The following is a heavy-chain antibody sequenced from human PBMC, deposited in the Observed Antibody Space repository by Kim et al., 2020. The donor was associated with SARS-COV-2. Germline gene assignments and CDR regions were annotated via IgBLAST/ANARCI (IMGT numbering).Heavy chain of an antibody. J-gene: IGHJ5*02. CDR3: ARRRREGLTSTPKTSIAGRFDP. V-gene: IGHV4-4*02. CDR2: IYHSGST. CDR1: GGSISSSNW. Sequence: SETLSLTCAVSGGSISSSNWWSWVRQPPGKGLEWIGEIYHSGSTNYNPSLKSRVTISVDKSKNQFSLKLSSVTAADTAVYYCARRRREGLTSTPKTSIAGRFDPWGQGTLVTVSS. D-gene: IGHD6-6*01.